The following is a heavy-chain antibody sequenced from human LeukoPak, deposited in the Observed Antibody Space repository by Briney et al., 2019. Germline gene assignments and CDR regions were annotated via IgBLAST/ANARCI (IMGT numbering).Heavy chain of an antibody. CDR2: ISGSGGST. CDR1: GFTFSSYA. Sequence: PGGSLRPSCAASGFTFSSYAMSWVCQAPGKGLEWVSAISGSGGSTYYADSVKGRFTISRDNSKNTLYLQMNSLRAEDTAVYYCAKLQLWELLFLFDYWGQGTLVTVSS. D-gene: IGHD1-26*01. CDR3: AKLQLWELLFLFDY. J-gene: IGHJ4*02. V-gene: IGHV3-23*01.